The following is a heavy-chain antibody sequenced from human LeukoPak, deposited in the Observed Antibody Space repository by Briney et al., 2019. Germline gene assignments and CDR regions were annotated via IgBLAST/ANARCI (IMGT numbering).Heavy chain of an antibody. J-gene: IGHJ4*02. CDR2: ISSSSTI. CDR1: GFTFSSYG. CDR3: ASLSSSYAFDY. Sequence: PGGSLRLSCAASGFTFSSYGWNWVRQAPGKGLEWVSSISSSSTIYYEDSVKGRFTISRDNAKNSLYLQMNSLRAEDTAVYYCASLSSSYAFDYWGQGTLVTVSS. V-gene: IGHV3-69-1*01. D-gene: IGHD1-26*01.